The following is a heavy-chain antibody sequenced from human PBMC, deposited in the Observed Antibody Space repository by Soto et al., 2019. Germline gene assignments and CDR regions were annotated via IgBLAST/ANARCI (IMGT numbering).Heavy chain of an antibody. CDR2: INPSGFST. CDR3: ASGGYTYGFSAMDV. Sequence: QVPLVQSGAEVKKPGASVKISCKASGYTFSSSYIHWVRQAPGQGLEWMGLINPSGFSTDYAQTFQGRVTVTRDTSTSTVYMELSSLRSEDTAVYYCASGGYTYGFSAMDVWGPGTTVAVSS. D-gene: IGHD5-18*01. CDR1: GYTFSSSY. V-gene: IGHV1-46*01. J-gene: IGHJ6*02.